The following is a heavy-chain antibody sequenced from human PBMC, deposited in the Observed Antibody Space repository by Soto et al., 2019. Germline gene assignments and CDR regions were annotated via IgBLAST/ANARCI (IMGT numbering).Heavy chain of an antibody. Sequence: QVQLVQSGAEVKKPGASVKVSCKASGYAFTTYYMHWVRQAPGQGLEWLGIINPSGGRTTYAQNFQGRVTMTRDTSTPTVYMELSSLTSEDTAVYYCARDGCITATCAGGGNWFDPWGQGTPVTVSS. CDR2: INPSGGRT. CDR1: GYAFTTYY. CDR3: ARDGCITATCAGGGNWFDP. V-gene: IGHV1-46*01. D-gene: IGHD3-10*01. J-gene: IGHJ5*02.